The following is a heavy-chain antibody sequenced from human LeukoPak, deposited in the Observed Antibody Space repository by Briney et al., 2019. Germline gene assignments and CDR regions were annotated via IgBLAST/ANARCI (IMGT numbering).Heavy chain of an antibody. CDR3: ARVVVAAWGQFD. Sequence: SETLSLTCTVSGGSISSSSYYWGWIRQPPGKGLEWIGSIYYSGSTYCNPSLKSRVTISVDTSKNQFSLKLSSVTAADTAVYYCARVVVAAWGQFDWGQGTLVTVSS. CDR2: IYYSGST. V-gene: IGHV4-39*07. D-gene: IGHD2-15*01. J-gene: IGHJ4*02. CDR1: GGSISSSSYY.